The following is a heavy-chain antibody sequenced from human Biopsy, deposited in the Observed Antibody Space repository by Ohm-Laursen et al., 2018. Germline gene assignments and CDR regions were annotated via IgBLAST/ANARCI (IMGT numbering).Heavy chain of an antibody. CDR2: NIPILGTG. CDR1: GYTFTEYY. D-gene: IGHD3-9*01. CDR3: ATKLTGYFHH. Sequence: VASVKVSCKASGYTFTEYYINWLRQAPGQGLEWLGGNIPILGTGNYAQKFQDRVTVAADTSTSTATMELRSLRSDDTAVYYCATKLTGYFHHWGQGTLVIVSS. J-gene: IGHJ1*01. V-gene: IGHV1-69*06.